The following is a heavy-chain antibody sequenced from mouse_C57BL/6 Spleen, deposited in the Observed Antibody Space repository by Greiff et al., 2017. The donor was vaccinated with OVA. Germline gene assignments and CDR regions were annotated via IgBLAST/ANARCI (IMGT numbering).Heavy chain of an antibody. CDR2: IYPGDGDP. CDR3: ARELYSYGSSYLDY. D-gene: IGHD1-1*01. Sequence: QVQLQQSGPELVKPGASVKISCKASGYAFSSSWMNWVKQRPGKGLEWIGRIYPGDGDPNYNGKFKGKATLTADKSSSTAYMQLSSLTSEDSAVYICARELYSYGSSYLDYRGHNPTLTVSS. V-gene: IGHV1-82*01. CDR1: GYAFSSSW. J-gene: IGHJ2*01.